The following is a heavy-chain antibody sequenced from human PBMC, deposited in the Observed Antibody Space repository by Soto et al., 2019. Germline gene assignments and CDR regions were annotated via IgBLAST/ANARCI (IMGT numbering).Heavy chain of an antibody. J-gene: IGHJ4*02. D-gene: IGHD1-26*01. V-gene: IGHV3-23*01. CDR1: EFTFSNYA. Sequence: GGSLRLSCAASEFTFSNYARSWVRQAPGKGLEWVSAISYDGSNTYYADSVKGRFTISRDNSKNTLYLQMNSLRAEDTSVYYCAKEGGLSGSYYISSSYYFDYWGQGTLVTVSS. CDR3: AKEGGLSGSYYISSSYYFDY. CDR2: ISYDGSNT.